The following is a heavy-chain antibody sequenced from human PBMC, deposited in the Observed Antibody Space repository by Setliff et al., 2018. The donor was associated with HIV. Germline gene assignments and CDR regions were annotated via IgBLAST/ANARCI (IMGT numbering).Heavy chain of an antibody. J-gene: IGHJ4*02. D-gene: IGHD6-13*01. CDR3: AKAIRPAAAGTWLGPFDY. V-gene: IGHV3-21*04. CDR2: ISIGSRHI. Sequence: GGSLRLSCAASGFIFSDYHMNWVRQAPGKGLEWVSSISIGSRHIYYADSVNGRFTVSRDDAKNTLYLQMNSLRAEDTAIYYCAKAIRPAAAGTWLGPFDYWGQGTLVTVSS. CDR1: GFIFSDYH.